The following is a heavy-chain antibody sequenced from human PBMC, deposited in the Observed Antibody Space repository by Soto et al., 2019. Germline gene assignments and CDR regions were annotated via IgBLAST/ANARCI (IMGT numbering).Heavy chain of an antibody. J-gene: IGHJ4*02. CDR1: GGSISNYF. CDR3: ARGGQDFWSGPFDY. Sequence: SETLSLTCTVSGGSISNYFCNWIRQPAGKGLEWIGRIDNSGSTNYNPSLKSRITMSADTSRNQFSLKLNSVTAADTAVYYCARGGQDFWSGPFDYWGQGAPVTVSS. V-gene: IGHV4-4*07. D-gene: IGHD3-3*01. CDR2: IDNSGST.